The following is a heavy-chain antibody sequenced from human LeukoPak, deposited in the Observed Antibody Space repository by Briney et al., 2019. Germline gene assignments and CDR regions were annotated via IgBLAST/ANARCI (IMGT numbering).Heavy chain of an antibody. CDR2: FSWNGGST. Sequence: GGSLRLSCVVSGVKFDEHGMTWVRQAPGKGLEWVSGFSWNGGSTGYAESVKGRFTISRDNAKNSLYLQMNSLRAEDTAVYYCAKDSRHRIVGTTTFLDYWGQGTLVTVSS. J-gene: IGHJ4*02. CDR3: AKDSRHRIVGTTTFLDY. CDR1: GVKFDEHG. V-gene: IGHV3-20*04. D-gene: IGHD1-26*01.